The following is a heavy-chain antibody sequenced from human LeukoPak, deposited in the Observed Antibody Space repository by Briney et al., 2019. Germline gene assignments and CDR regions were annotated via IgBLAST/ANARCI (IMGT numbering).Heavy chain of an antibody. V-gene: IGHV3-23*01. CDR2: ISGSGGST. D-gene: IGHD4-17*01. Sequence: GGSLGLSCAASGFTFSSYAMSWVRQAPGKGLEWVSAISGSGGSTYYADSVKGRFTISRDNSKNTLYLQMNSLRAEDTAVYCCGYGDYYYYGMDVWGQGTTVTVSS. CDR1: GFTFSSYA. CDR3: GYGDYYYYGMDV. J-gene: IGHJ6*02.